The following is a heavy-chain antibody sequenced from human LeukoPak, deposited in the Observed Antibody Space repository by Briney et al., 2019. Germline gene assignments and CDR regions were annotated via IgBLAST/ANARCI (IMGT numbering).Heavy chain of an antibody. CDR1: GFTFSSYA. D-gene: IGHD2-2*02. V-gene: IGHV3-30-3*01. J-gene: IGHJ4*02. CDR3: ARGPKAAAAINY. Sequence: PGGSLRLSCAASGFTFSSYAMHWVHQAPGKGLEWVAVISYDGSNKYYADSVKGRFTISRDNSKNTLYLQMNSLRAEDTAVYYCARGPKAAAAINYWGQGTLVTVSS. CDR2: ISYDGSNK.